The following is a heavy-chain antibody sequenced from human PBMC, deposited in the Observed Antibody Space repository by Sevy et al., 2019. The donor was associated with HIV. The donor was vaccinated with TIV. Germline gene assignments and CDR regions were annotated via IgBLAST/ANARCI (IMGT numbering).Heavy chain of an antibody. V-gene: IGHV3-23*01. CDR1: GFTFSNYA. Sequence: GGSLRLSCAASGFTFSNYAMTWVRQAPGKGLEWVSGISGSGGSTYYADSVKGRFTISRDNSKNTVYLQMNSLRAEDTAVYYCAKWGDHDFWSSYSYFDYWGQGALVTVSS. CDR2: ISGSGGST. CDR3: AKWGDHDFWSSYSYFDY. D-gene: IGHD3-3*01. J-gene: IGHJ4*02.